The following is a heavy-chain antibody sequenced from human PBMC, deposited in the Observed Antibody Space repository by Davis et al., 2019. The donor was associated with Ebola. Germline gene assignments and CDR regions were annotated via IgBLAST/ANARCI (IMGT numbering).Heavy chain of an antibody. CDR1: GGSFSGYY. D-gene: IGHD2-15*01. CDR3: ARLRGSCHRAFYYYGMDV. V-gene: IGHV4-34*01. Sequence: SETLSPTCAVYGGSFSGYYWSWIRQPPGKGLEWIGEINHSGSTNYNPSLKSRVTISVDTSKNQFSLKLSSVTAADTAVYYCARLRGSCHRAFYYYGMDVWGQGTTVTVSS. J-gene: IGHJ6*02. CDR2: INHSGST.